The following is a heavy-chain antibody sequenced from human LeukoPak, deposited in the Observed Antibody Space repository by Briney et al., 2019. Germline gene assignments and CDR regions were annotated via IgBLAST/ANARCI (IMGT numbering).Heavy chain of an antibody. Sequence: GGSLRLSCAASEFTFSTYSMNWVRQAPGKGLEWVSFISGNSSTIYYADSVKGRFAISRDNAQNSLYLQMNSLRDEDTAVYYCATSGSYRFDYWGQGTLVTVSS. J-gene: IGHJ4*02. CDR3: ATSGSYRFDY. D-gene: IGHD1-26*01. CDR1: EFTFSTYS. V-gene: IGHV3-48*02. CDR2: ISGNSSTI.